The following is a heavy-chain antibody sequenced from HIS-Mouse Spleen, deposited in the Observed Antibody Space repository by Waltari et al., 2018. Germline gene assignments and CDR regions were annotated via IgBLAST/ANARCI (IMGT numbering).Heavy chain of an antibody. CDR1: GFTFDDYA. J-gene: IGHJ4*02. V-gene: IGHV3-43D*03. CDR3: ARGAAAGPFDY. Sequence: EVQLVESGGVVVQPGGSLRLSCAASGFTFDDYAMHWVRQAPGKGLEWVSFISWDGGSTYYADSVKGRFTISRDNSKNSLYLQMNSLRAEDTALYYCARGAAAGPFDYWGQGTLVTVSS. D-gene: IGHD6-13*01. CDR2: ISWDGGST.